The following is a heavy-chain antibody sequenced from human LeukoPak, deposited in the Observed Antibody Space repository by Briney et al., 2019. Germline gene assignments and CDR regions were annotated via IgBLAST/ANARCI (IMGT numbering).Heavy chain of an antibody. D-gene: IGHD4-17*01. CDR2: ISNEGSHT. CDR3: AKIPYGDYVLDYYYYMDV. CDR1: GFTFSNYW. Sequence: GGSMRLSCAASGFTFSNYWMHWVRQAPGKGLVWVSRISNEGSHTFYADSVKGRFAMSRDNTKDTLYLQMNSLRAEDTAVYYSAKIPYGDYVLDYYYYMDVWGKGTTVTISS. J-gene: IGHJ6*03. V-gene: IGHV3-74*01.